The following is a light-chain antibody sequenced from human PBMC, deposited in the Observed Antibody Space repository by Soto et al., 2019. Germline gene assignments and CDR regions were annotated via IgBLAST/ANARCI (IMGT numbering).Light chain of an antibody. Sequence: ITLNQSPGTLSSSPGERATLSCRPSQSVSSSYLAWYQQKPGQAPRLLIYAASSRATGIPDRFSGSGSGTDFTLTISSLEPEDFAVYYCQQYSSSPTTFGQGTRLEIK. V-gene: IGKV3-20*01. J-gene: IGKJ5*01. CDR2: AAS. CDR3: QQYSSSPTT. CDR1: QSVSSSY.